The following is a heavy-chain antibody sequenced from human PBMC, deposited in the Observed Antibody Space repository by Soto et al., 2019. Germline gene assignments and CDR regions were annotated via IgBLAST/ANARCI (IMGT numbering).Heavy chain of an antibody. Sequence: QVQPVQSGAEVKKSGSSVKVSCKASGGTFSNYAINWVRQAPGQGLQWLGGIIPVFGSRYAQKFQGRVTITADETMTTVYMELRSLISEDTAFYYCARGGTAYYYGMDLWGQGTTVTVSS. CDR1: GGTFSNYA. V-gene: IGHV1-69*01. CDR3: ARGGTAYYYGMDL. D-gene: IGHD1-1*01. J-gene: IGHJ6*02. CDR2: IIPVFGS.